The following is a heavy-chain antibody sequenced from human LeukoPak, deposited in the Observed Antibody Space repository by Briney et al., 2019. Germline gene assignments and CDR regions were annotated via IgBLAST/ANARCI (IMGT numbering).Heavy chain of an antibody. Sequence: KTSETLSLTCTVSGGSVSSGSYYWSWIRQPPGKGLEWIGYIYYSGSTNYNPSLKSRVTISVDTSKNQFSLKLSSVTAADTAVYYCARTPYYYYGMDVWGQGTTVTVSS. CDR3: ARTPYYYYGMDV. CDR1: GGSVSSGSYY. V-gene: IGHV4-61*01. J-gene: IGHJ6*02. CDR2: IYYSGST.